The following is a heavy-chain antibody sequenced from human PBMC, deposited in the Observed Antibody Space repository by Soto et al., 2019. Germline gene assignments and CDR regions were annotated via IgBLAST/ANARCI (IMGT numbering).Heavy chain of an antibody. V-gene: IGHV3-48*01. CDR3: ARDLYSSSWYRNWFHP. CDR2: ISSSSSTI. D-gene: IGHD6-13*01. J-gene: IGHJ5*02. CDR1: GFTFSSYS. Sequence: PGGALRRSCAASGFTFSSYSMNWVRQAPGKGLEWVSYISSSSSTIYYADSVKGRFTISRDNAKNSLYLQMNSLRGEDTAVYYCARDLYSSSWYRNWFHPWGQGSLVTLSS.